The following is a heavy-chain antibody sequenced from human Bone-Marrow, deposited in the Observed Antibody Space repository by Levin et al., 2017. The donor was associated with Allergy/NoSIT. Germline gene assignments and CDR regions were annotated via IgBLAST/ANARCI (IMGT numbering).Heavy chain of an antibody. V-gene: IGHV3-23*01. D-gene: IGHD3-3*01. J-gene: IGHJ5*02. CDR2: ISGSGDTT. Sequence: GGSLRLSCAASGEFAFSSYGMNWVRQTPERGLEWVVGISGSGDTTWYANFVKGRFIISRDRSRNTVYVQMNSLRVEDTAIYYCARANGFYGSWGQGTLVTVSA. CDR3: ARANGFYGS. CDR1: GEFAFSSYG.